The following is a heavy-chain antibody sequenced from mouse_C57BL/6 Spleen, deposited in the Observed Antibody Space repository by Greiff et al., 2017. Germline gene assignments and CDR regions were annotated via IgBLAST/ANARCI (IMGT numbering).Heavy chain of an antibody. J-gene: IGHJ2*01. V-gene: IGHV1-53*01. CDR2: INPSNGGT. D-gene: IGHD1-1*01. CDR3: ARSHPNYYGSSYFDY. CDR1: GYTFTSYW. Sequence: QVQLQQPGTELVKPGASVKLSCKASGYTFTSYWMHWVKQRPGQGLEWIGNINPSNGGTNYNEKFKSKATLTVDKSSSTAYMQLSSLTSEDSAVYYCARSHPNYYGSSYFDYGGQGTTLTVSS.